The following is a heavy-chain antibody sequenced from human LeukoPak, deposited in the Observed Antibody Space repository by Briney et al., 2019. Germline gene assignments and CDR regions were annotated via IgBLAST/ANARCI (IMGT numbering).Heavy chain of an antibody. J-gene: IGHJ4*02. CDR2: ITSSSGAM. D-gene: IGHD3-9*01. Sequence: GGSLRLSCAASGFTFSSYTMNWVRQAPGKGLEWVSYITSSSGAMSYADSVKGRFTISRDNAKNSLYLQMNSLRDEDTAVYYCARDRDMKYWGQGTLVTLSS. CDR1: GFTFSSYT. V-gene: IGHV3-48*02. CDR3: ARDRDMKY.